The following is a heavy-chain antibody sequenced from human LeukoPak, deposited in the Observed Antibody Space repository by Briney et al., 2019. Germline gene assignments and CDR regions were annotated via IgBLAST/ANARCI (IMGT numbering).Heavy chain of an antibody. J-gene: IGHJ3*02. V-gene: IGHV1-18*01. CDR2: IGAYNGNT. D-gene: IGHD5-12*01. CDR3: ASLIEDGSGYEAKNAFDI. CDR1: GYTFTSYG. Sequence: GASVKVSCKASGYTFTSYGISWVRQAPGQGLEWMGWIGAYNGNTNYAQKLQGRVTMTTDTSTSTAYMELRSLRSDDTAVYYCASLIEDGSGYEAKNAFDIWGQGTMVTVSS.